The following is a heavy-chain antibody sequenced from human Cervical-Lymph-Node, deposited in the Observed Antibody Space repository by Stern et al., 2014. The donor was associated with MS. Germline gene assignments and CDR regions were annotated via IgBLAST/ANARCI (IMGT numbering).Heavy chain of an antibody. CDR2: INTNSGNQ. CDR3: ARPITGADHAFDY. J-gene: IGHJ4*02. V-gene: IGHV7-4-1*02. Sequence: QVQLVQSGSEMKKPGASVKVSCKASGYTFNRYAINWVRQAPGQGLEWMGWINTNSGNQTYGRGFAGRFVFSLDTSVSTTYLQITSLKAEDTAVYYCARPITGADHAFDYWGQGTLVTVSS. CDR1: GYTFNRYA. D-gene: IGHD6-13*01.